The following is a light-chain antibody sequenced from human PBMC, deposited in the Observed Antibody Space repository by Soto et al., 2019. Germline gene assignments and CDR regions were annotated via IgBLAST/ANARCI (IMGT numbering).Light chain of an antibody. CDR1: QSVSSN. Sequence: EIVMTQSPATLSVSPGERATLSCRANQSVSSNLAWYQQKPGQAPRLLISGASTRATGIPDRFSGSGSGTEFTLTISSLQSEDFAVYYCQQRNVWPPITFGQGTRLEIK. CDR3: QQRNVWPPIT. J-gene: IGKJ5*01. V-gene: IGKV3-15*01. CDR2: GAS.